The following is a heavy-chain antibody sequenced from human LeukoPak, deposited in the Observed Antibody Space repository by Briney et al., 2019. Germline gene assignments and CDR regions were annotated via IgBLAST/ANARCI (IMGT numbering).Heavy chain of an antibody. V-gene: IGHV3-74*01. Sequence: GGSLRLSCAASGFTFSSHWMHWVRQAPGKGLVWVSHINSDGSCTSYADSVKGRFTVSRDSAKNSLYLQMNSLRAEDTAVYYCARDWGYSPTEWGQGTLVTVSS. CDR2: INSDGSCT. CDR3: ARDWGYSPTE. J-gene: IGHJ4*02. D-gene: IGHD5-12*01. CDR1: GFTFSSHW.